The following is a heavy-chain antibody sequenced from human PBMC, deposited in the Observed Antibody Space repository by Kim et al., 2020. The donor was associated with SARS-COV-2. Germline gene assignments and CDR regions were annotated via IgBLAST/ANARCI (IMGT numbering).Heavy chain of an antibody. CDR3: TTAITMTQGAFDI. CDR2: IKSKTDGGTT. V-gene: IGHV3-15*01. D-gene: IGHD3-22*01. CDR1: GFTFTNAW. Sequence: GGSLRLSCAASGFTFTNAWMTWVRQAPGKGLEWVGRIKSKTDGGTTDYAAPVKDRVTISRDDSTNTLYLQMDSLKTEDTAVYYCTTAITMTQGAFDIWGQGTMVTVSS. J-gene: IGHJ3*02.